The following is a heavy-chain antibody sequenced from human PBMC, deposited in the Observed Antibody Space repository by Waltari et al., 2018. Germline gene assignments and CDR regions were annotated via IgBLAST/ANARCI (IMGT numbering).Heavy chain of an antibody. CDR3: ARAVTTSMIYFQR. V-gene: IGHV3-48*04. CDR1: GFTFSIYS. J-gene: IGHJ1*01. CDR2: ISGSKTTI. D-gene: IGHD4-17*01. Sequence: EVQLVESGGGLVQPGGSLRLSCAASGFTFSIYSMNWVRQAPGKVLVWVSYISGSKTTIYYADSVKGRFTISRDNAKNSLYLQMNSLRAEDTAVYYCARAVTTSMIYFQRWGQGTLVTVSS.